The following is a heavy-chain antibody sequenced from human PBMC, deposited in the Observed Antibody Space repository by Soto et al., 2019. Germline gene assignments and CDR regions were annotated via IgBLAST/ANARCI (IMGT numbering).Heavy chain of an antibody. CDR2: INAGNGNT. D-gene: IGHD3-3*01. Sequence: QVQLVQSGAEVKKPGASVKVSCKASGYTFTSYAMHWVRQAPGQRLEWMGWINAGNGNTKYSQKFQGRVTITRDTSASTAYMELSSLRSEDTAVYYCARDLNSWSGPYYFDYWGQGTLVTVSS. CDR1: GYTFTSYA. V-gene: IGHV1-3*01. J-gene: IGHJ4*02. CDR3: ARDLNSWSGPYYFDY.